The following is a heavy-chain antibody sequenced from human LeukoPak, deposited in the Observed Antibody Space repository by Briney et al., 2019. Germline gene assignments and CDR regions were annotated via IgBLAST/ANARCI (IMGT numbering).Heavy chain of an antibody. V-gene: IGHV3-30-3*01. J-gene: IGHJ4*02. CDR1: GFTFSSYA. D-gene: IGHD1-26*01. CDR3: AHIVGATYVFSGYFDY. CDR2: ISYDGSYK. Sequence: GGSLRLSCAASGFTFSSYAMHWVRQAPGKGLEWVAVISYDGSYKYYADSVKGRFTISRDNSKNTLYLQMNSLRAEDTAVYYCAHIVGATYVFSGYFDYWGQGTLVTVSS.